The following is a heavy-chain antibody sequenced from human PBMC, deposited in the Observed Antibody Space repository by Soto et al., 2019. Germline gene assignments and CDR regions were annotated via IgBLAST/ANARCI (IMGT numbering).Heavy chain of an antibody. Sequence: HGESLKISCKGSGYTFNIYWIAWVRQMPGKGLEWMGVIYPVDSDTRYSPSFQGQVTISVDKSINPAYLQWSSLQASDTAIYNCAGGKGDGLFYLAYRGQGTPVTGSS. D-gene: IGHD2-21*01. V-gene: IGHV5-51*01. J-gene: IGHJ4*02. CDR2: IYPVDSDT. CDR3: AGGKGDGLFYLAY. CDR1: GYTFNIYW.